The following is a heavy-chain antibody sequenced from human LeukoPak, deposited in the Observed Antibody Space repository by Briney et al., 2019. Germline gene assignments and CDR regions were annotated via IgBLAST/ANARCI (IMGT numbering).Heavy chain of an antibody. J-gene: IGHJ4*02. CDR2: LYSRGSP. D-gene: IGHD6-19*01. CDR3: ARLVAVAGTFDY. Sequence: PSETLSLTCTVSGASISTYYWGWIRQPPGKGLEWIGYLYSRGSPNYNPSLKRRVTISVDTSKSHFSLTLSSVTAADTAVYYCARLVAVAGTFDYWGQGTLVTVSS. CDR1: GASISTYY. V-gene: IGHV4-59*08.